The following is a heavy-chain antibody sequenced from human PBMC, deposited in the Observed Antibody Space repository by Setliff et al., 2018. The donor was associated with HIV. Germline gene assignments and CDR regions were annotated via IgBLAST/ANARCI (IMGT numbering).Heavy chain of an antibody. CDR1: GYTFTSYY. J-gene: IGHJ4*02. D-gene: IGHD3-22*01. V-gene: IGHV1-46*01. CDR2: INPRGGST. Sequence: ASVKVSCKASGYTFTSYYMHWVRQAPGQGLQWMVVINPRGGSTSYARKFQGRVTMTRDTSTSTFYMDLSSLKSEDTAVYYCARDWEFLDYYDSSGHPEYYFDSWGQGTLVTVSS. CDR3: ARDWEFLDYYDSSGHPEYYFDS.